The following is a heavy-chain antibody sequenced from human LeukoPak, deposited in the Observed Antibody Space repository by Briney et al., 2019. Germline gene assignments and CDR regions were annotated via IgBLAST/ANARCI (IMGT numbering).Heavy chain of an antibody. J-gene: IGHJ4*02. V-gene: IGHV3-48*01. CDR1: GSPLSRYS. CDR3: VRVKGSYFDY. CDR2: ISSSGSAI. Sequence: GGSLRLSCAAAGSPLSRYSINWVRQAQGKGLEWVSYISSSGSAIYYVDSVKGRFTVSRDNAKNSLFLQMNSPRAEDTAVYYCVRVKGSYFDYWGQGALVTVSS. D-gene: IGHD2-15*01.